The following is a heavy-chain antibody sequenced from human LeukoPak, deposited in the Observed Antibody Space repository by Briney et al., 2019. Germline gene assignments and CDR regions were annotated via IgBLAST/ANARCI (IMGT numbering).Heavy chain of an antibody. Sequence: PGGSLRLSCAASGFTFDDYAMHWVRHAPGKGLEWVSGISWNSGSIGYADSVKGRFTISRDNAKNSLYLQMNSLRAEDTALYYCAKGTSGYYDSSGLEYWGQGTLVTVSS. J-gene: IGHJ4*02. CDR1: GFTFDDYA. D-gene: IGHD3-22*01. CDR3: AKGTSGYYDSSGLEY. V-gene: IGHV3-9*01. CDR2: ISWNSGSI.